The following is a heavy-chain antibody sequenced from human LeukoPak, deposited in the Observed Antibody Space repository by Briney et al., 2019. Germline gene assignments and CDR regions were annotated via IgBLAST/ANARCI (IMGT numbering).Heavy chain of an antibody. Sequence: GESLQISGEGSGSNFTSYWIGGGRPLPGKGLEWMGIIYPGDSDTRYSPSFQGQVTISADKSISTAYLQWSSLKASDTAMYYCARLYYGSGSGAGDIWGQGTMVTVSS. CDR2: IYPGDSDT. CDR1: GSNFTSYW. J-gene: IGHJ3*02. V-gene: IGHV5-51*01. CDR3: ARLYYGSGSGAGDI. D-gene: IGHD3-10*01.